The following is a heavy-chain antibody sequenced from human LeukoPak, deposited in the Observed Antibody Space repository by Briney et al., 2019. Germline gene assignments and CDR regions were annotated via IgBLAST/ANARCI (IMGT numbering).Heavy chain of an antibody. D-gene: IGHD3-10*01. CDR2: INHSGST. J-gene: IGHJ4*02. Sequence: SETLSLTCAVCGGSFSGYYWSWIRQPPGKGLEWIGEINHSGSTNYNPSLKSRVTISVDTSKNQFSLKLSSVTAADTAVYYCARSGYGSGTSFDYWGQGTLVTVSS. CDR3: ARSGYGSGTSFDY. V-gene: IGHV4-34*01. CDR1: GGSFSGYY.